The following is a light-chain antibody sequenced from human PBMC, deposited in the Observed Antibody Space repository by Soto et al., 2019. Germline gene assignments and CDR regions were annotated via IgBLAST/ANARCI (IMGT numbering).Light chain of an antibody. CDR2: DVT. Sequence: QAVVTQPASVSGSPGQSITISCTGSSSDIGAYDYVSWYQQRPVKAPKLMIFDVTNRPSGVSDRFSGSKSGNTASLTISGLQTEDEADYYCSSYTSSSTPYVFGTGTKVTVL. CDR3: SSYTSSSTPYV. J-gene: IGLJ1*01. CDR1: SSDIGAYDY. V-gene: IGLV2-14*01.